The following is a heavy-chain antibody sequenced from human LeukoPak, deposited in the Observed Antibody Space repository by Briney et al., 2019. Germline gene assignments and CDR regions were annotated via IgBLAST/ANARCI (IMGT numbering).Heavy chain of an antibody. V-gene: IGHV3-66*01. CDR1: GFTVRSTY. Sequence: GGSLRLSCAASGFTVRSTYMSWVRQAPGKGLEWVSVIYIGDYRYYADSAKGRFTISRDNSENTVFLDMSALRAEDTAVYYCARVEGGWTPYSDYWGQGTLVTVSS. J-gene: IGHJ4*02. CDR3: ARVEGGWTPYSDY. D-gene: IGHD6-19*01. CDR2: IYIGDYR.